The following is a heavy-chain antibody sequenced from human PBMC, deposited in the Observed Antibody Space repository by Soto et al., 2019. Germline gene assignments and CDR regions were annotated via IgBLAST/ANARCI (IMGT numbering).Heavy chain of an antibody. CDR1: GFTFSSYA. J-gene: IGHJ4*02. D-gene: IGHD2-2*02. CDR3: ARLRGVRVLYPRGIIDY. Sequence: QVQLVESGGGVVQPGRSLRLSCAASGFTFSSYAMHWVRQAPGKGLEWVAVISYDGSNKYYADSVKGRFAISRDNSKNTLYLQMNSLRAEDTAVYYCARLRGVRVLYPRGIIDYWGQGTLVTVSS. V-gene: IGHV3-30*09. CDR2: ISYDGSNK.